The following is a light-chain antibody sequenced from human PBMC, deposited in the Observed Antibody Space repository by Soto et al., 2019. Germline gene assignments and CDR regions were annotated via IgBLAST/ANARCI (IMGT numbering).Light chain of an antibody. CDR2: GAS. CDR3: QQYGSSPLT. Sequence: EIVLTQSPGTLSLSPGERATLSCRTSQSVISTSLAWYQQKPGQAPRLLIYGASNRATGIPDRFGGSGSGTDFTLTINRLEPEDFAMYYCQQYGSSPLTFGGGTKVDIK. J-gene: IGKJ4*01. V-gene: IGKV3-20*01. CDR1: QSVISTS.